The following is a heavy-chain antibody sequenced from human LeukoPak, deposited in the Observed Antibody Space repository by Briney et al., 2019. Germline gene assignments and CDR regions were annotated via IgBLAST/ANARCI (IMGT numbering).Heavy chain of an antibody. J-gene: IGHJ5*02. CDR2: INPNSGDT. CDR3: ATLLSALETKP. V-gene: IGHV1-2*02. Sequence: SVKVSCKASGYTFTGYYMHWVRQAPGQGLEWMGWINPNSGDTNYAQKFQGRVTMTRDTSISTAYMELSRLRSDDTAVYYCATLLSALETKPWGQGTQVTVSS. D-gene: IGHD3-10*01. CDR1: GYTFTGYY.